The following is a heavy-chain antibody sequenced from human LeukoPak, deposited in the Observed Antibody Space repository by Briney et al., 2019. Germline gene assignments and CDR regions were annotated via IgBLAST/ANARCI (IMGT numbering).Heavy chain of an antibody. CDR3: ARHSSRYTYDFDS. CDR2: INSDGTST. J-gene: IGHJ4*02. CDR1: GFTFSSYW. D-gene: IGHD5-18*01. V-gene: IGHV3-74*01. Sequence: GSPRVSCAASGFTFSSYWMHWVRQAPGKGLVWVSRINSDGTSTSYADSVKGRFAISRDNAKDTLYLQMNSLRAEDTAVYYCARHSSRYTYDFDSWGQGTLDPVSS.